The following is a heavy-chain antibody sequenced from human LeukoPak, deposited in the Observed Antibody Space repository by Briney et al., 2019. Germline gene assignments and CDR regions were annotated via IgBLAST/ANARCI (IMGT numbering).Heavy chain of an antibody. CDR2: IYSGGNT. CDR1: GFTFSNAW. CDR3: ARDNYFHSNLDV. D-gene: IGHD3-22*01. J-gene: IGHJ3*01. V-gene: IGHV3-53*01. Sequence: PGGSLRLSCAASGFTFSNAWMSWVRQAPGKGLEWVSVIYSGGNTYYADSVKGRFTISRDNSKNTLYLQMNSLRAEDTAVYYCARDNYFHSNLDVWGQGTMVTVSS.